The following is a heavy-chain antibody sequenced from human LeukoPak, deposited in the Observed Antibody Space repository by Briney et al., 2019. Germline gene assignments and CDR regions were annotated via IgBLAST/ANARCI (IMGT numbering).Heavy chain of an antibody. CDR2: INTDGSST. D-gene: IGHD6-13*01. CDR3: ARVSSSSWWALDY. J-gene: IGHJ4*02. V-gene: IGHV3-74*01. Sequence: GGSLRLSCAASGFTFSSYWMHWVRQAPGKGLVWVSRINTDGSSTSFADSVKGRFTISRDNAKNTLYLQMNSLRAEDTAVYYCARVSSSSWWALDYWGQGTLVTVSS. CDR1: GFTFSSYW.